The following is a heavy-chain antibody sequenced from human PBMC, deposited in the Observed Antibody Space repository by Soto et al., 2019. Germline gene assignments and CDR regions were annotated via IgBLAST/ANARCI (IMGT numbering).Heavy chain of an antibody. J-gene: IGHJ5*02. CDR2: ISGRDDST. Sequence: EVQLLESGGDLVQPGGSLRLSCEVSGFTVSSSGISWVRQAPGKGLEWVSGISGRDDSTYYADSVKGRFTISRDNSKNTLYHQMTSLRAEDTAVYYCAKVSSNSCYVGRNWFDPWGQGTLVTVSS. D-gene: IGHD3-22*01. CDR3: AKVSSNSCYVGRNWFDP. CDR1: GFTVSSSG. V-gene: IGHV3-23*01.